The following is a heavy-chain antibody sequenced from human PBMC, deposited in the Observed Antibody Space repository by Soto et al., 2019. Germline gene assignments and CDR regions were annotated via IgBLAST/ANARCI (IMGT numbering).Heavy chain of an antibody. D-gene: IGHD4-4*01. CDR2: INVGNGDT. Sequence: QVQLVQSGAEVKKPGASVKLSCKASGYTFTTYGLHCVRQAPGQGLAWMGWINVGNGDTKYSQEFQGRVTITRDTSASTAYMELSNLRSEGTAVYYCAISSNWDRPFGLWGQGTLVTVSS. CDR1: GYTFTTYG. V-gene: IGHV1-3*01. J-gene: IGHJ1*01. CDR3: AISSNWDRPFGL.